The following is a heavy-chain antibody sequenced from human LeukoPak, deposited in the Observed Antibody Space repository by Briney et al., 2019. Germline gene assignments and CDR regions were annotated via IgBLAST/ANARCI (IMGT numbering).Heavy chain of an antibody. CDR3: ARDRMEGYCSGGSCYGMGWYFDL. V-gene: IGHV1-69*04. Sequence: SVKVSCKASGGTFSSYAISWVRQAPGQGLEWMGRIIPILGIANYAQKFQGRVTITADKSTSTAYMELSSLRSEDTAVYYCARDRMEGYCSGGSCYGMGWYFDLWGRGTLVTASS. CDR1: GGTFSSYA. CDR2: IIPILGIA. J-gene: IGHJ2*01. D-gene: IGHD2-15*01.